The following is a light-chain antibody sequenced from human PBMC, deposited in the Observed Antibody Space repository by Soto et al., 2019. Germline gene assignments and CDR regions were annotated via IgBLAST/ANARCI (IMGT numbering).Light chain of an antibody. Sequence: IVLTQSPAILALSPGDRAILSCRASQSVSSSYLAWYQHKPGQAPRLLIHGASSRVTGIPDRFSGSGSGTDFTLTITRLEPEDFAVYYCQQYQSLTFGGGTKVDIK. V-gene: IGKV3-20*01. CDR1: QSVSSSY. CDR2: GAS. CDR3: QQYQSLT. J-gene: IGKJ4*01.